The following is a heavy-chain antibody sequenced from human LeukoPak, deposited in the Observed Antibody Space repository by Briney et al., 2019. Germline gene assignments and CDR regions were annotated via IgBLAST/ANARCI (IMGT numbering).Heavy chain of an antibody. Sequence: SVKVSCKASGGTFSSYAISWVRQAPGQGLEWMGGIIPIFGTANYAQKFQGRVTLTADESTSTAYMELSSLRSEDTAVYYCASCIAAAYNWFDPWGQGTLVTVSS. D-gene: IGHD6-13*01. CDR3: ASCIAAAYNWFDP. V-gene: IGHV1-69*13. J-gene: IGHJ5*02. CDR2: IIPIFGTA. CDR1: GGTFSSYA.